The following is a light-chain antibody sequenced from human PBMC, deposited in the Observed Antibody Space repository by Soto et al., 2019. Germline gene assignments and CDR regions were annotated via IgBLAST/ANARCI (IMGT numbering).Light chain of an antibody. CDR3: QSYDNSLSGSWV. CDR2: GNS. CDR1: NTNIGNHF. V-gene: IGLV1-40*01. Sequence: QSVLTQPPSLFAAPGQNVTISCSGSNTNIGNHFVSWYQQLPGTAPRLLIYGNSNRPSGVPDRFSGSKSGTSASLAINGLQAEDEAHYYCQSYDNSLSGSWVFGGGTKLTVL. J-gene: IGLJ3*02.